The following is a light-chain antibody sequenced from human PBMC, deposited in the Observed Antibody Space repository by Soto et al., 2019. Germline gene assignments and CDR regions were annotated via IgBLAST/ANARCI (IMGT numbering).Light chain of an antibody. CDR2: DVT. Sequence: QSALTQPASVSGSPGQSITISCTGTSSDVGSYNYVSLYHQHPGKALKLMIYDVTNRPSGVSNRFSGSKSGNTASLTISGLQAEDEAVYYCSSYTSSSLRVFGTGTKLTVL. CDR1: SSDVGSYNY. J-gene: IGLJ1*01. CDR3: SSYTSSSLRV. V-gene: IGLV2-14*01.